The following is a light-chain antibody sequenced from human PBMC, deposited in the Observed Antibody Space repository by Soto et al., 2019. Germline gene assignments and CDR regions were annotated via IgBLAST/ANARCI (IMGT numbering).Light chain of an antibody. Sequence: QSALTQPPSASGSPGQSVAISCTGTSSDIGGYNYVSWYQIHPGKAPKLMIYEVNKRPSGVPDRFSGSKSGNTASLIVSGLKAEDEADYYCSSYAGSNMGVFGGGTKLTVL. CDR1: SSDIGGYNY. CDR2: EVN. V-gene: IGLV2-8*01. CDR3: SSYAGSNMGV. J-gene: IGLJ2*01.